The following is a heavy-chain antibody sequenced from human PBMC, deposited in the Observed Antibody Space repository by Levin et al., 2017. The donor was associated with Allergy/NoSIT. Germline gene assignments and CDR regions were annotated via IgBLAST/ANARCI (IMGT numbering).Heavy chain of an antibody. V-gene: IGHV3-21*01. J-gene: IGHJ3*02. CDR3: ASDGSYDTLDI. Sequence: PGGSLRLSCAASGFTFSGYTLNWVRQAPGKGLEWVSSISSSSSYIYYADSLKGRFTISRDDAKNSLSLQMNSLRVEDTAVYYCASDGSYDTLDIWGQGTMVTVSS. D-gene: IGHD6-6*01. CDR2: ISSSSSYI. CDR1: GFTFSGYT.